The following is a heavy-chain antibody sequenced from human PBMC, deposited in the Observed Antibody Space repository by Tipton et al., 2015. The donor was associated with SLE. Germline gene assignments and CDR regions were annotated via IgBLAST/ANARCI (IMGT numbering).Heavy chain of an antibody. CDR1: GASISSDY. D-gene: IGHD5-12*01. J-gene: IGHJ1*01. V-gene: IGHV4-59*08. CDR3: ATNGHGETYEFFTEYLRH. CDR2: VHYSGST. Sequence: TLSLTCTVSGASISSDYWSWFRQPPGKGLEWIGYVHYSGSTNYNPSLKSRASISADASKNHFSLKLNSVTAADTAVYYCATNGHGETYEFFTEYLRHWGQGTLVTVSS.